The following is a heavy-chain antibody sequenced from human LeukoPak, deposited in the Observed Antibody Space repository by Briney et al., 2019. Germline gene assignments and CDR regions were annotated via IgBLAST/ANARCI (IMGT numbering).Heavy chain of an antibody. J-gene: IGHJ4*02. D-gene: IGHD3-10*01. Sequence: GGSLRLSCAASGFTFSSYGMHWVRQAPGKGLEWVAVISYDGSNKYYADSVKGRFTISRDNSKNTLYLQMNSLRAEDTAVYYCAEDPGYGSGSKNYFDYWGQGTLVTVSS. CDR2: ISYDGSNK. CDR3: AEDPGYGSGSKNYFDY. V-gene: IGHV3-30*18. CDR1: GFTFSSYG.